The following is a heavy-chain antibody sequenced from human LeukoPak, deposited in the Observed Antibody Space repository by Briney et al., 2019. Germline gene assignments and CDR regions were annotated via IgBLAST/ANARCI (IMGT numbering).Heavy chain of an antibody. D-gene: IGHD3-10*01. CDR1: GFTFSSYE. CDR2: IWYDGSNK. J-gene: IGHJ4*02. CDR3: AKDPYYGSGSYYLGY. Sequence: GGSLRLSCAASGFTFSSYEMNWVRQAPGKGLEWVAVIWYDGSNKYYADSVKGRFTISRDNSKNTLYLQMNSLRAEDTAVYYCAKDPYYGSGSYYLGYWGQGTLVTVSS. V-gene: IGHV3-33*06.